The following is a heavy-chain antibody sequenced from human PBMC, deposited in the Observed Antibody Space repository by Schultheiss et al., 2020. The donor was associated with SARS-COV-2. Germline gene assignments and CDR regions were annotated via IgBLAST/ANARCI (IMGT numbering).Heavy chain of an antibody. CDR3: ASGGIPYYYGMDV. CDR1: GYSFTNYW. V-gene: IGHV5-51*01. J-gene: IGHJ6*02. CDR2: IYPGDSDT. D-gene: IGHD6-25*01. Sequence: GGSLRLSCQVSGYSFTNYWIGWVRQMPGKGLEWMGIIYPGDSDTRYSPSFQGQVTISADKSISTAYLQWSSLKASDTAMYYCASGGIPYYYGMDVWGQGTTVTVSS.